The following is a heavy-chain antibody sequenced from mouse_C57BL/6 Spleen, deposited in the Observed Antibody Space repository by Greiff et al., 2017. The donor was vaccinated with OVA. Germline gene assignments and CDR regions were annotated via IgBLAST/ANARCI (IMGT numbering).Heavy chain of an antibody. CDR3: ATTVVATGFDY. D-gene: IGHD1-1*01. Sequence: VQLKESGPGLVKPSQSLSLTCSVTGYSITSGYYWNWIRQFPGNKLEWMGYISYDGSNNYNPSLKNRISITRDTSKNQFFLKLNSVTTEDTATYYCATTVVATGFDYWGQGTTLTVSS. CDR2: ISYDGSN. J-gene: IGHJ2*01. CDR1: GYSITSGYY. V-gene: IGHV3-6*01.